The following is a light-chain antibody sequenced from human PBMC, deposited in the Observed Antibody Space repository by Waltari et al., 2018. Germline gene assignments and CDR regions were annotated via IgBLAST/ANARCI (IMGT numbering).Light chain of an antibody. CDR2: DAS. CDR1: QNIGNY. J-gene: IGKJ3*01. Sequence: EVVLTQSPATLSSSPGERATLSCRASQNIGNYLVWYQQKPGQAPRFLIYDASIRVNDIPARFSGSGSGTDFTLTISSLEPEDFAVYYCQQRSNWPPMVTFGPGTKVDIK. V-gene: IGKV3-11*01. CDR3: QQRSNWPPMVT.